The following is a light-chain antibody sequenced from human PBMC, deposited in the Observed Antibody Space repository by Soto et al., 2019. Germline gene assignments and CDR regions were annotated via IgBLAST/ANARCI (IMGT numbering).Light chain of an antibody. V-gene: IGKV3-20*01. CDR3: QQYGSSPLYT. CDR1: QSVSSSY. Sequence: EIVLTQSPGTLSFSPGERATLSCRASQSVSSSYLAWYQQKPGQAPRLLIYGASSRATGIPDRFSGSGSGTDFTLTISRLEPEDFAVYYCQQYGSSPLYTFGQGTKLEIK. CDR2: GAS. J-gene: IGKJ2*01.